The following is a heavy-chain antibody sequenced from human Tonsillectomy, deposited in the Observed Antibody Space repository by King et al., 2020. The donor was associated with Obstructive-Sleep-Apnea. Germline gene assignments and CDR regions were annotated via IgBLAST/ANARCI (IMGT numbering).Heavy chain of an antibody. CDR1: GFTFSSYA. J-gene: IGHJ4*02. D-gene: IGHD3-22*01. CDR3: ARGYVYDSSGSLEYYFDY. CDR2: ISYDGSNK. V-gene: IGHV3-30*04. Sequence: VQLVESGGGVVQPGRSLRLSCAASGFTFSSYAMHWVRQAPGKGLEWVAVISYDGSNKYYADSVKGRFTISRDNSKNTLYLQMNSLRAEDTAVYYCARGYVYDSSGSLEYYFDYWGQGTLVTVSS.